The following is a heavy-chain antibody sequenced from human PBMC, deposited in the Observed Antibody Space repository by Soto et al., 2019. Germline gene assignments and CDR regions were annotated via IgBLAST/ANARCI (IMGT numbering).Heavy chain of an antibody. J-gene: IGHJ6*03. CDR1: GFTFSDYY. CDR3: ARARSGYYYNYYYFYMDV. CDR2: ISSSGSTI. Sequence: QVQLVESGGGLVKPGGSLRLSCAASGFTFSDYYMSWIRQAPGKGLEWVSYISSSGSTIYYADSVKGRFTISRDNAKNSLYLQVNSLRAEDTAVYYCARARSGYYYNYYYFYMDVWGKGTTVTVSS. D-gene: IGHD3-22*01. V-gene: IGHV3-11*01.